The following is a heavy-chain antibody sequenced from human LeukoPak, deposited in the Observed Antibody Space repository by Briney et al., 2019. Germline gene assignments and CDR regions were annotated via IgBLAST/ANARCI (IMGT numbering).Heavy chain of an antibody. Sequence: SETLSLTCAVYGGSFSGYYWSWIRQPPGKGLEWIGEINHSGGTNYNPSLKSRVTISVDTSKNQFSLKLSSVTAADTAVYYCARGYTAMVRDFDYWGQGTLVTVSS. D-gene: IGHD5-18*01. CDR2: INHSGGT. V-gene: IGHV4-34*01. J-gene: IGHJ4*02. CDR3: ARGYTAMVRDFDY. CDR1: GGSFSGYY.